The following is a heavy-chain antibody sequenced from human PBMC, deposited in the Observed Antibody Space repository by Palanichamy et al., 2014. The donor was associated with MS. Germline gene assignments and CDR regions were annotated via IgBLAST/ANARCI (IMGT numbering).Heavy chain of an antibody. Sequence: EVQLVESGGDLVQPGGSLRLSCAASGFTFSRSWMSWVRQAPGKGLEWVANIKQDGSEKYYVDSVKGRFTISRDNAKDSVYLQMNSLRAEDTAVYYCARLLLNIVGAYFDYWGQGALVTVSS. CDR1: GFTFSRSW. V-gene: IGHV3-7*03. J-gene: IGHJ4*02. D-gene: IGHD1-26*01. CDR3: ARLLLNIVGAYFDY. CDR2: IKQDGSEK.